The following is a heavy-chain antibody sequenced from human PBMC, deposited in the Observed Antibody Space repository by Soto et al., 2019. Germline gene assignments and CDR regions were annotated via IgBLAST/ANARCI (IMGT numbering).Heavy chain of an antibody. J-gene: IGHJ4*02. CDR1: GGSTSNYY. CDR3: ARVRSPYYDILTGYLDY. Sequence: PSETLSLTCTVSGGSTSNYYWNWIRQPPGKGLEWIGYMYYTGTTNYNPSLESRVTISGDTSKNQFSLKLSSVTAADTAVYYCARVRSPYYDILTGYLDYWGQGTLVTVSS. D-gene: IGHD3-9*01. CDR2: MYYTGTT. V-gene: IGHV4-59*01.